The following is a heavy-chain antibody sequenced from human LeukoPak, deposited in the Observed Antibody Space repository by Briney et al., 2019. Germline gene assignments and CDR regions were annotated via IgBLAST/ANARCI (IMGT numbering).Heavy chain of an antibody. CDR3: AKRGVVIRVVLVGFHKEAYYFDS. Sequence: GGSLRLSCAVSGITLSNYGMTWVRQAPGKGLEWVAGISVTGGRTNYADSVKGRFTISRDNPKNTLYLQMNSLRAEDTAVYFCAKRGVVIRVVLVGFHKEAYYFDSWGQGALVTVSS. V-gene: IGHV3-23*01. CDR2: ISVTGGRT. CDR1: GITLSNYG. J-gene: IGHJ4*02. D-gene: IGHD3-10*01.